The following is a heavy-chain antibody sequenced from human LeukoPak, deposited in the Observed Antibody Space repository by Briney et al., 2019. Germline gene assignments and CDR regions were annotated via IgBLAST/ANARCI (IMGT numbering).Heavy chain of an antibody. CDR1: GYTFTGYY. CDR2: INPNSGGT. Sequence: GASVKVSCKASGYTFTGYYMHWVRQAPGQGLEWMGWINPNSGGTNYAQKFQGRVTMTRDTSISTAYMELSRLRSDDTAVYYCARSGVTMVRGVTQPLDYWGQGTLVTVSS. J-gene: IGHJ4*02. V-gene: IGHV1-2*02. CDR3: ARSGVTMVRGVTQPLDY. D-gene: IGHD3-10*01.